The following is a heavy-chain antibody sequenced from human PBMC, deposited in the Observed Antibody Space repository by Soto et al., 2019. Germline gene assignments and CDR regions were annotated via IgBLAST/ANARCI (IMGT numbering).Heavy chain of an antibody. D-gene: IGHD6-13*01. CDR2: IYYSGST. CDR1: GGSISSSSYY. V-gene: IGHV4-39*01. J-gene: IGHJ1*01. CDR3: ARRSSSWYGYFQH. Sequence: QLRLQESGPGLVKPSETLSLTCTVSGGSISSSSYYWGWIRQPPGKGLEWIGSIYYSGSTYYNPSLKSRVXXSXDXXKNQFSLKLSSVTAADTAVYYCARRSSSWYGYFQHWGQGTLVTVSS.